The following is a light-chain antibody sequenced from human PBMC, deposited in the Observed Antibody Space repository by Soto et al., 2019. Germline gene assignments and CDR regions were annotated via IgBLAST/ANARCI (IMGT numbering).Light chain of an antibody. CDR3: QQYGSSPLT. CDR2: GAS. J-gene: IGKJ4*01. V-gene: IGKV3-20*01. Sequence: EIVLTQSPGTLSLSPGERATLSCRASQSVSSSYLAWYQQKPGQAPRLLIYGASSRATGIPDRFSGSGSGTDFTLTISRLEPEDFALYYCQQYGSSPLTFGGGNKVEIK. CDR1: QSVSSSY.